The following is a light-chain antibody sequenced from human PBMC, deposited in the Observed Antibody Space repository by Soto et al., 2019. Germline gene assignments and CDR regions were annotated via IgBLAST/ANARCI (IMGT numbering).Light chain of an antibody. CDR1: QTVSNNH. CDR3: HQYGRSPQT. Sequence: EIVLTQSPGTLSLSLGERVTLSCRASQTVSNNHLAWYRQKPGQTPRLLIYGASSRATGIPDRFSGSGSGTDFTLTISRLEPEDFAVYYCHQYGRSPQTFGPGTKVDFK. V-gene: IGKV3-20*01. J-gene: IGKJ3*01. CDR2: GAS.